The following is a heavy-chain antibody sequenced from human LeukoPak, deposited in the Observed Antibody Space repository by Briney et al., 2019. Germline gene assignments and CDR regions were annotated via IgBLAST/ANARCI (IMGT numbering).Heavy chain of an antibody. CDR3: ARVGSYYDSSGYPTPFDY. V-gene: IGHV4-59*01. Sequence: SETLSLTCTVSGGSISTYYWSWIRQPPGKGLEWIGYIYYSGSTNYNPSLKSRVTISVDTSKNQFSLKLSSVTAADTAVYYCARVGSYYDSSGYPTPFDYWGQGTLVTVSS. CDR2: IYYSGST. D-gene: IGHD3-22*01. J-gene: IGHJ4*02. CDR1: GGSISTYY.